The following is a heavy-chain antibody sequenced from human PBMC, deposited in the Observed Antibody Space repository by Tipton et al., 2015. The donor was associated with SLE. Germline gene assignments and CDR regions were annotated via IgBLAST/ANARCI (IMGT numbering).Heavy chain of an antibody. D-gene: IGHD2-2*01. CDR1: GGSISSYY. V-gene: IGHV4-59*01. Sequence: TLSLTCTVSGGSISSYYWSWIRQPPGKGLEWIGYIYYSGSTNYNPSLKSRVTISVDTSKNQFSLKLSSVTAADTAVYYCARGYQLPLGPYYYYYMDVGGKGTTVTVSS. J-gene: IGHJ6*03. CDR3: ARGYQLPLGPYYYYYMDV. CDR2: IYYSGST.